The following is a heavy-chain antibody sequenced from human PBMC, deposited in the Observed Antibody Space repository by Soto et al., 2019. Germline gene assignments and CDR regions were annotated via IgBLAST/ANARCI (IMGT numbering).Heavy chain of an antibody. CDR2: IIPIFGTA. CDR3: ARDGQAIAVRPHHYYYKMDV. Sequence: ASVKVSCKASGGTFSSYAISWVRQAPGQGLEWMGGIIPIFGTANYAQKFQGRVTITADESTSTAYMELSSLRSEDTAVYYCARDGQAIAVRPHHYYYKMDVWGQGTTVTVSS. D-gene: IGHD6-6*01. J-gene: IGHJ6*02. CDR1: GGTFSSYA. V-gene: IGHV1-69*13.